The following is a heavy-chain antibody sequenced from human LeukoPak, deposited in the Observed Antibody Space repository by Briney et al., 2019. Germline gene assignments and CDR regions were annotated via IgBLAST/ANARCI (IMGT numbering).Heavy chain of an antibody. Sequence: SETLSLTCTVSGGSISSYYWSWIRQPAGKGLEWIGRIYTSGSTNYNPSLKSRVTMSVDTFKNQFSLKLSSVTAADTAVYYCARDRYPYDAFDIWGQGTMVTVSS. CDR1: GGSISSYY. J-gene: IGHJ3*02. V-gene: IGHV4-4*07. CDR3: ARDRYPYDAFDI. CDR2: IYTSGST. D-gene: IGHD1-14*01.